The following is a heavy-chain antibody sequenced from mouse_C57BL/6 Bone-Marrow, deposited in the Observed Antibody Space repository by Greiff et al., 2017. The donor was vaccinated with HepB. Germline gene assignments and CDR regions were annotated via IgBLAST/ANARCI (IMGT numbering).Heavy chain of an antibody. Sequence: QVHVKQPGAELVKPGASVKLSCKASGYTFTSYWMHWVKQRPGQGLEWIGMIHPNSGSTNYNEKFKSKATLTVDKSSSTAYMQLSSLTSEDSAVYYCAIYPYAMDYWGQGTSVTVSS. D-gene: IGHD2-1*01. V-gene: IGHV1-64*01. J-gene: IGHJ4*01. CDR3: AIYPYAMDY. CDR1: GYTFTSYW. CDR2: IHPNSGST.